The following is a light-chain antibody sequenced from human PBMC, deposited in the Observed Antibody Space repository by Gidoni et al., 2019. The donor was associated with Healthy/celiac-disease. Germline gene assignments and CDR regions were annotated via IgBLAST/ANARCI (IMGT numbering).Light chain of an antibody. CDR2: DVS. V-gene: IGLV2-11*01. J-gene: IGLJ2*01. CDR1: SSDVGGYNY. Sequence: QSALTQPRSVSGSPGQSVTPSCTGTSSDVGGYNYVSWYQQHPGKAPKLMIYDVSKRPSGVPDRFSGSKSGNTASLTISGLQAEDEADYYCCSYAGSYTVFGGGTKLTVL. CDR3: CSYAGSYTV.